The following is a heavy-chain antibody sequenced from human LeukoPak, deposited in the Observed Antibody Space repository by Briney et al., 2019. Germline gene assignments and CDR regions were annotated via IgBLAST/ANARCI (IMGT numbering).Heavy chain of an antibody. CDR3: ATIQRYSGSYLVDY. CDR1: GGSISSGGYY. CDR2: IYYSGST. V-gene: IGHV4-31*03. D-gene: IGHD1-26*01. Sequence: PSETLSLTCTVSGGSISSGGYYWSWIRQHPGKGLEWIGYIYYSGSTYYNPSLKSRVTISVDTSKNQFSLKLSSVTAADTAVYYCATIQRYSGSYLVDYWGQGTLVTVSS. J-gene: IGHJ4*02.